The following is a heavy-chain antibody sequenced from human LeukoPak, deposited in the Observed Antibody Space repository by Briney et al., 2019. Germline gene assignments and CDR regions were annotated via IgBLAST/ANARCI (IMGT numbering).Heavy chain of an antibody. Sequence: GRSLRLSCAASGFTFSSYTMNWVRQAPGKGLEWVSSISSSTSYIYYADSVRGRFTISRDNAKNSLYLQMNSLRAEDTAVYYCARDSPTIAVAVDYWGQGTLVTVSS. CDR1: GFTFSSYT. V-gene: IGHV3-21*01. CDR3: ARDSPTIAVAVDY. J-gene: IGHJ4*02. D-gene: IGHD6-19*01. CDR2: ISSSTSYI.